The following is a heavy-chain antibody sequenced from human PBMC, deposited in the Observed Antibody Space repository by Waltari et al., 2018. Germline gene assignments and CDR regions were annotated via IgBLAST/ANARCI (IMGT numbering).Heavy chain of an antibody. V-gene: IGHV3-48*03. CDR2: ISVSGSSI. CDR3: AAFGVETYYDGMDV. Sequence: EVQLVESGGGLVQTGGSLRLSCAASGFTLSSYEMNWVRQAPGNGWEWVSYISVSGSSIDYAESVKGRFTISRDNAKNSLNLQMKSLRAEDTAVYYCAAFGVETYYDGMDVWGQGTTVTVSS. CDR1: GFTLSSYE. D-gene: IGHD3-3*01. J-gene: IGHJ6*02.